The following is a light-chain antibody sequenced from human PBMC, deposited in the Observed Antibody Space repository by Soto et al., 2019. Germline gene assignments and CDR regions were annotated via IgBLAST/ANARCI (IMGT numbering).Light chain of an antibody. CDR1: SGSVSTSYY. CDR2: NTN. Sequence: QAVVTQEPSFSVSPGGKVTLTCGLNSGSVSTSYYPSWYQQTPGQAPRTLIYNTNTRSSGVPDRFSGSILGNRAALTITGAQADDESDYYCVLYMGSGIWVFGGGTKLTVL. V-gene: IGLV8-61*01. J-gene: IGLJ3*02. CDR3: VLYMGSGIWV.